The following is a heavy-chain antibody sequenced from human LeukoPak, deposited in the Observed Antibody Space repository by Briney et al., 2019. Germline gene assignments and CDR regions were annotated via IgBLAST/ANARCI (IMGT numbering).Heavy chain of an antibody. Sequence: SETLSLTCTVSGGSISSSSYYWGWIRQPPGKGLEWIGSIYYSGSTYYNPSLKSRVTISVDTSKTQFSLKLSSVTAADTAVYYCARVKDPGGYYYYYYIDVWGKGTTVTVS. CDR2: IYYSGST. V-gene: IGHV4-39*07. D-gene: IGHD3-16*01. CDR1: GGSISSSSYY. J-gene: IGHJ6*03. CDR3: ARVKDPGGYYYYYYIDV.